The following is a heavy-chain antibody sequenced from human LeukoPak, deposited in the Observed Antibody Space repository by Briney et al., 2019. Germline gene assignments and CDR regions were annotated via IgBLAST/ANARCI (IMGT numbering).Heavy chain of an antibody. CDR2: ISGSGGST. J-gene: IGHJ4*02. Sequence: TGGSLRLSCAASGFTFSSYWMSWVRQAPGKGLEWVSAISGSGGSTYYADSVKGRFTISRDNSKNTLYLQMNSLRAEDTAVYYCAKRSQGDNYYFDYWGQGTLVTVSS. V-gene: IGHV3-23*01. CDR3: AKRSQGDNYYFDY. D-gene: IGHD1-20*01. CDR1: GFTFSSYW.